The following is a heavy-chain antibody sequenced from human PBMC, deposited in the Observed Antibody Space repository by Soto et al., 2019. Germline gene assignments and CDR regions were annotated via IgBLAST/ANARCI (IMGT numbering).Heavy chain of an antibody. V-gene: IGHV1-69*13. J-gene: IGHJ6*02. CDR2: IIPIFGTA. CDR1: GGTFSSYA. Sequence: ASVKVSCKASGGTFSSYAISWVRQAPGQGLEWMGGIIPIFGTANYAQKFQGRATITADESTSTAYMELSSLRSEDTAVYYCARDRAAAGKGYYYYGMDVWGQGTTVTVSS. CDR3: ARDRAAAGKGYYYYGMDV. D-gene: IGHD6-13*01.